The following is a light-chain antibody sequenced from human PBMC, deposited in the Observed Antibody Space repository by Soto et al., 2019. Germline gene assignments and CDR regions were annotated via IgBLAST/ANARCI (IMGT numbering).Light chain of an antibody. J-gene: IGLJ2*01. CDR2: DVS. CDR3: SSYTSSNVV. CDR1: SSDVGGYNY. V-gene: IGLV2-14*01. Sequence: QSALTQPASVSGSPGQSITISCTGTSSDVGGYNYVSWYQQHPGKAPKLMIYDVSNRPSGVSNRFSGSKSGNTASLTISGLQAEDEADYYCSSYTSSNVVFGGGTKL.